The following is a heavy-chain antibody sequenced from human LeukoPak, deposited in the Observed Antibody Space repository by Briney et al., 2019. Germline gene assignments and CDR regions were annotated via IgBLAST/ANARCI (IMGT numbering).Heavy chain of an antibody. Sequence: GRSLRLSCAASGYPFGDYAMPWGPRAPGKGLESVSDNSWNRGSIGYAVSVKGRFTISRDNAKNSLYLQMNSLRAEDTALYYCAKRARCGGDCYYFDYWGQGTLVTVSS. J-gene: IGHJ4*02. D-gene: IGHD2-21*02. V-gene: IGHV3-9*01. CDR2: NSWNRGSI. CDR1: GYPFGDYA. CDR3: AKRARCGGDCYYFDY.